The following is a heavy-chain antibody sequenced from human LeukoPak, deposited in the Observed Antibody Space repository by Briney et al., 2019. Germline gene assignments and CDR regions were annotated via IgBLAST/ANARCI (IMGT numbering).Heavy chain of an antibody. J-gene: IGHJ3*02. V-gene: IGHV1-18*01. CDR1: GYTFTSYG. D-gene: IGHD3-10*01. Sequence: ASVKVSCKASGYTFTSYGISWVRQAPGQGLEWMGWISAYNGNTNYAQKPQGRVTMTTDTSTSTAYMELRSLRSDDTAVYYCARTSTMVRGVIRFDAFDIWGQGTMVTVSS. CDR2: ISAYNGNT. CDR3: ARTSTMVRGVIRFDAFDI.